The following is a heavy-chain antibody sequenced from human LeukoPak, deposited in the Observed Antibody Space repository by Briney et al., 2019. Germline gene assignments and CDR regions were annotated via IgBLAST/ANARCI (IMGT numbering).Heavy chain of an antibody. J-gene: IGHJ5*02. CDR2: IIPILGIA. CDR3: ARIQERTGTGDWFDP. Sequence: SVKVSCKASGGTFSSYAISWVRQAPGQGLEWMGRIIPILGIANYAQKFQGRVTITADKSTSTAYMELSSLRSEDTAVYYCARIQERTGTGDWFDPWGQGTPVTVSS. CDR1: GGTFSSYA. V-gene: IGHV1-69*04. D-gene: IGHD1-1*01.